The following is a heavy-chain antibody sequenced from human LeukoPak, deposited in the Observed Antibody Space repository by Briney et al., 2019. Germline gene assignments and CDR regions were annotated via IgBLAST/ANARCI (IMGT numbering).Heavy chain of an antibody. D-gene: IGHD5-12*01. CDR2: LYPRDSDT. CDR3: ARQMGVASRKNYFDS. V-gene: IGHV5-51*01. Sequence: GESLKISGQASGYNFTRYWIGWVRQMPGKGLGWMGLLYPRDSDTRYSPSFQGQVTFSADNPINTAYLQWSSLRASDTAIYYCARQMGVASRKNYFDSWGQGTLVTVSA. CDR1: GYNFTRYW. J-gene: IGHJ4*02.